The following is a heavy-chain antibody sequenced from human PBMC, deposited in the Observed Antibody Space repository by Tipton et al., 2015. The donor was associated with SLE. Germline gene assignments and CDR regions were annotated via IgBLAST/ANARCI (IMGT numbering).Heavy chain of an antibody. CDR2: IYYSGST. V-gene: IGHV4-59*01. D-gene: IGHD2/OR15-2a*01. CDR3: ARGLLQNGMDV. CDR1: GGSISSYY. J-gene: IGHJ6*02. Sequence: TLSLTCTVSGGSISSYYWSWIRQPPGKGLEWIGYIYYSGSTNYNPSLKSRVTISVDTSKNQFSLKLGSVTATDTAVYYCARGLLQNGMDVWGQGTTVTVSS.